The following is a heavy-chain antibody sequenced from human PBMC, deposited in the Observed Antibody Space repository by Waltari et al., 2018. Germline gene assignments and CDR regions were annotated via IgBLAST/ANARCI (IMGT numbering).Heavy chain of an antibody. CDR1: GYAFSSYD. V-gene: IGHV1-8*01. CDR3: ARPLLLHGDGMGY. J-gene: IGHJ4*02. D-gene: IGHD3-22*01. Sequence: QVQLVQSGAEVKKPGASVRVSCQPYGYAFSSYDIYWVRQATGQGLEWMGWVNPNSGNTGFAKKFQGRVTLTSDTSLSTAYMELNSLKSEDTAIYYCARPLLLHGDGMGYWGQGTLVTVSS. CDR2: VNPNSGNT.